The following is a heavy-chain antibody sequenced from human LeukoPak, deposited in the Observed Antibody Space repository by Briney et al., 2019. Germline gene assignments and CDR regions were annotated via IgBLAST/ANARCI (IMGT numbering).Heavy chain of an antibody. V-gene: IGHV3-23*01. CDR3: AKDDAWLQYGN. D-gene: IGHD5-24*01. CDR1: GFTFSDNY. J-gene: IGHJ4*02. Sequence: GGSLRLSCAASGFTFSDNYMTWVRQAPGKGLEWVSGISPNGVITYYADSVKGRFTISRDNSKGTVYLQMNSLRPEDTAVYYCAKDDAWLQYGNWGRGTLVTVSS. CDR2: ISPNGVIT.